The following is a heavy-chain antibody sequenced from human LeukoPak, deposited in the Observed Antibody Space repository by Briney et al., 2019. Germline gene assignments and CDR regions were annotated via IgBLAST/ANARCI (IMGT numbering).Heavy chain of an antibody. V-gene: IGHV4-61*02. CDR3: ARVSCSSTSCYRFDP. CDR2: IYTSGST. CDR1: GGSISSSSYY. J-gene: IGHJ5*02. D-gene: IGHD2-2*01. Sequence: PSETLSLTCTVSGGSISSSSYYWSWIRQPAGKGLEWIGRIYTSGSTNYNPSLKSRVTMSVDTSKNQFSLKLSSVTAADTAVYYCARVSCSSTSCYRFDPWGQGTLVTVSS.